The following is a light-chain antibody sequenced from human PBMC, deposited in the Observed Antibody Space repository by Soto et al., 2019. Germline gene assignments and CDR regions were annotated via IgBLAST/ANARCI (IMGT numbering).Light chain of an antibody. CDR2: EVS. CDR1: SSDVGGYKF. V-gene: IGLV2-14*01. Sequence: QSALTQPASVSASPGQSITISCTGTSSDVGGYKFVSRYQQHPGTAPKLMLYEVSDRPSGVSSRCSGSKSGNTASLTISELEAEDEADYVCGSYTGSIYVFGTGTKLTVL. CDR3: GSYTGSIYV. J-gene: IGLJ1*01.